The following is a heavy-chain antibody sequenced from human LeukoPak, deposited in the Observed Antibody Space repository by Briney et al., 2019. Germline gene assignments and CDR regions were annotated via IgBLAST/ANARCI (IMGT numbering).Heavy chain of an antibody. CDR3: AKDRYYDILTGYYDY. J-gene: IGHJ4*02. CDR2: ISYDGSNK. D-gene: IGHD3-9*01. CDR1: GFTFSSYG. V-gene: IGHV3-30*18. Sequence: GRSLRLSCAASGFTFSSYGMHGVRQAPGKGLEWVALISYDGSNKYYADSVKGRFTISRDNSKNTLYLQMNSLRAEDTAVYYCAKDRYYDILTGYYDYWGQGTLVTVSS.